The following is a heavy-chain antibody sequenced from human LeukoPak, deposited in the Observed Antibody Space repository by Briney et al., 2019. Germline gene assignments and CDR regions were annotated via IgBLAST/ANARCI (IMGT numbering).Heavy chain of an antibody. V-gene: IGHV3-30*03. Sequence: GGSLRLSCAASGFTFSSYGMHWVRQAPGKGLEWVAVISYDGCNKYYADSVKGRFTISRDNSKNTLYLQMNSLRAEDTAVYYCATAFVVVPAANPYDYYYGMDVWGQGTTVTVSS. D-gene: IGHD2-2*01. CDR3: ATAFVVVPAANPYDYYYGMDV. CDR2: ISYDGCNK. J-gene: IGHJ6*02. CDR1: GFTFSSYG.